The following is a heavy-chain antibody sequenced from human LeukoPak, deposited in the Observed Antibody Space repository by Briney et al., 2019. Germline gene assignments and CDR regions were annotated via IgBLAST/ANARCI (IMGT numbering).Heavy chain of an antibody. Sequence: GGSLRLSCAASGFTSDDYAMHWVRQAPGKGLEWVSLISGDGGSTYYADSVKGRFTISRDNSKNSLYLQMNSLRTEDTALYYCAKDGEGPSSSWPEIGNWFDPWGQGTLVTVSS. D-gene: IGHD6-13*01. CDR1: GFTSDDYA. J-gene: IGHJ5*02. V-gene: IGHV3-43*02. CDR2: ISGDGGST. CDR3: AKDGEGPSSSWPEIGNWFDP.